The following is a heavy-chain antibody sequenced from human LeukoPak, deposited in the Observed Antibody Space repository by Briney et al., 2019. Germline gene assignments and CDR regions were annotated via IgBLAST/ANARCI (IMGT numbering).Heavy chain of an antibody. CDR3: AVNWGKPLTS. CDR2: IYYSGST. D-gene: IGHD7-27*01. Sequence: SETLSLTCTVSGGSISSSSCYWGWIRQPPGKGLEWIGSIYYSGSTYYNPSLKSRVTISVDTSKNQFSLKLSSVTAADTAVYYCAVNWGKPLTSWGQGALVTVSS. V-gene: IGHV4-39*01. J-gene: IGHJ5*02. CDR1: GGSISSSSCY.